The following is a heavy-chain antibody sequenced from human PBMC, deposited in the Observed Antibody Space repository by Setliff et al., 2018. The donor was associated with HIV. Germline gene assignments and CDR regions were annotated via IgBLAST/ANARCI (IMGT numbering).Heavy chain of an antibody. CDR1: GASISNSNSY. D-gene: IGHD3-10*02. J-gene: IGHJ6*03. Sequence: SETLSLTCTVYGASISNSNSYWGWIRQPPGKRLEWLGSIYSSGSPSYNPSLSSRLTISADTSKNQVSLRLTSATALYYCVRGGHLDSSYYYIDVWGKGTTVTVSS. CDR2: IYSSGSP. CDR3: HLDSSYYYIDV. V-gene: IGHV4-39*01.